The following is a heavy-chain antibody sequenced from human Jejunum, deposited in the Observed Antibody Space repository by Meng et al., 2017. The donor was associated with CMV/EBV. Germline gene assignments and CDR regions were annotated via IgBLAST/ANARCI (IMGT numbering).Heavy chain of an antibody. D-gene: IGHD3-10*01. CDR1: GFIVNSHY. CDR3: FRLRWGAVSSDDY. CDR2: TYSGGTT. V-gene: IGHV3-53*01. Sequence: VQGRQSGGGLTQPGGSLRLSCASSGFIVNSHYMGWVRQAPGKGLEWVSITYSGGTTYYSDSVKGRFSISGDNSKNTLYLQMNNLRVEDTAVYYCFRLRWGAVSSDDYWGQGILVTVSS. J-gene: IGHJ4*02.